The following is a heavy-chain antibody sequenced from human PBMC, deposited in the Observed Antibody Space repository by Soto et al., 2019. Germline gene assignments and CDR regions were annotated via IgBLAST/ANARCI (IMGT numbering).Heavy chain of an antibody. J-gene: IGHJ3*01. D-gene: IGHD4-17*01. CDR1: GGSISGYY. Sequence: QVQLQESGPGLVKPSETLSLTCTVSGGSISGYYWSWIRQPAGKRLEWIGRIYASGNTNKNLSLKSRVTMSVNTYKKQFSLRLNSVTAADTAVYYCARVERTRATVTTDAFDVWRQVTKDTVSS. CDR3: ARVERTRATVTTDAFDV. V-gene: IGHV4-4*07. CDR2: IYASGNT.